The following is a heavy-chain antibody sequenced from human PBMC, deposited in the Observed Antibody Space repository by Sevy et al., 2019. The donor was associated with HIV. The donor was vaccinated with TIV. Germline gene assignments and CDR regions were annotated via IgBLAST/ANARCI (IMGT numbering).Heavy chain of an antibody. Sequence: SETLSLTCTDSGGSISSNGYYWSWIRQHPGKGLEWIGYIFYSGSTYYDPSLKSRVSISVDTSKNEFSLKLSSVTAADTAVYYCARDRYSSSPWDYFNALDVWGQGTTVTVSS. CDR1: GGSISSNGYY. D-gene: IGHD6-6*01. J-gene: IGHJ6*02. V-gene: IGHV4-31*03. CDR3: ARDRYSSSPWDYFNALDV. CDR2: IFYSGST.